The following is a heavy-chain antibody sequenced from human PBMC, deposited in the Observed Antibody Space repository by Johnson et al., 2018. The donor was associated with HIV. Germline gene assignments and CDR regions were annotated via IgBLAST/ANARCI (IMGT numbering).Heavy chain of an antibody. Sequence: QVQLVESGGGLVQPGRSLRLSCAASGFTFSSYAMHWVRQAPGKGLEWVSTISGSGGTTYYADSVKGRFTISRDNSKNMVYLQMNSLRPEDTAVYYCARDGRDLVTRGSFDVWGQGTVVTVSS. V-gene: IGHV3-64*04. CDR3: ARDGRDLVTRGSFDV. J-gene: IGHJ3*01. CDR2: ISGSGGTT. CDR1: GFTFSSYA. D-gene: IGHD3-9*01.